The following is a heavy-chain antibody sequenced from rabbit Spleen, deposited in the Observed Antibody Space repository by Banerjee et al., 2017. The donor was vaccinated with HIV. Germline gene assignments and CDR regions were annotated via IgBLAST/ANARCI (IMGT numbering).Heavy chain of an antibody. CDR1: GFDFSSYG. D-gene: IGHD8-1*01. V-gene: IGHV1S47*01. J-gene: IGHJ6*01. CDR3: ARDTGTSFSTYGMDL. CDR2: IEPIFGNT. Sequence: QEQLLESGGGLVQPGGSLKLSCKASGFDFSSYGVSWVRQAPGKGLEWIGYIEPIFGNTYYANWVNGRFSISRENAQNTAFLQMTSLTAADTATYFCARDTGTSFSTYGMDLWGPGTLVTVS.